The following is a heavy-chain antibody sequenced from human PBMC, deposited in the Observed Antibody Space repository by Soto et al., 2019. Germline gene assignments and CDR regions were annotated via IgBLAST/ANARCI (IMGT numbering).Heavy chain of an antibody. CDR3: AKDQGSSWYEIDY. V-gene: IGHV3-23*01. CDR2: ISGSGGST. J-gene: IGHJ4*02. Sequence: EVQLLESGGGLVQPGGSLRLSCAASGFTFSNYAVTWVRQAPGKGLEWVSTISGSGGSTYYADSVKGRFTISRDNSKNTLYLQMNGLRAEDTAVYYSAKDQGSSWYEIDYWGQGTLVTVSS. CDR1: GFTFSNYA. D-gene: IGHD6-13*01.